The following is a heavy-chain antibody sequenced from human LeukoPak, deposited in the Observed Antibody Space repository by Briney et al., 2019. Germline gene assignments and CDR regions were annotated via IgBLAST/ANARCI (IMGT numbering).Heavy chain of an antibody. CDR2: IKSKTAGETT. Sequence: PGGSLRLSCAASGFKFKDSWMSWVRQAPGKGLEWVGRIKSKTAGETTDYAAAVTGRFTISRDDSRNTLYLQINSPKTEDTGVYYCTTEPRDWGQGTLVTVSS. J-gene: IGHJ1*01. V-gene: IGHV3-15*01. CDR3: TTEPRD. CDR1: GFKFKDSW.